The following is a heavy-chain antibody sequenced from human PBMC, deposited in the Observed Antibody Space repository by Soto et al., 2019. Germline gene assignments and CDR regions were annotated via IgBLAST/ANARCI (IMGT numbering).Heavy chain of an antibody. CDR2: ISHDGRSK. CDR3: AKDRGYCDSSSCYLGHAFDI. CDR1: GFTFSTFG. Sequence: QVHLVESGGGVVQPGRSLRLSCAASGFTFSTFGIHWVRQAPGKGLEWVAVISHDGRSKFYGDSGKGRFTISRDNSKNTLSLEMNSLRAEDTAVYYCAKDRGYCDSSSCYLGHAFDIWGQGRMVSVSS. V-gene: IGHV3-30*18. D-gene: IGHD2-2*01. J-gene: IGHJ3*02.